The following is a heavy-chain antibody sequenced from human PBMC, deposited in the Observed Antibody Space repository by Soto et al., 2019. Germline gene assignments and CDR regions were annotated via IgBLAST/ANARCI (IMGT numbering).Heavy chain of an antibody. D-gene: IGHD2-15*01. CDR3: ARSRFVVGVTEDYYGMDV. V-gene: IGHV1-69*12. CDR2: VIPLFRTA. CDR1: GGTFSNSP. J-gene: IGHJ6*02. Sequence: QVQLVQSGAEVKKPGSSVKVSCKSSGGTFSNSPISWVRQAPGQGLEWMGGVIPLFRTANYAQKFQGRVTITADESTNTAYMELSSLRSGDTAMYYCARSRFVVGVTEDYYGMDVWGQGTTVTVAS.